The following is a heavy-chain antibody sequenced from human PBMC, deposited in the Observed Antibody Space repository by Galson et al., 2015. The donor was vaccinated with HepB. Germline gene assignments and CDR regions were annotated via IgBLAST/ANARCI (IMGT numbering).Heavy chain of an antibody. CDR1: GGTFSSYA. J-gene: IGHJ3*02. Sequence: SVKVSCKASGGTFSSYAISWVRQAPGQGLEWMGGIIPIFGTANYAQKFQGRVTITADESTSTAYMELSSLRSEDTAVYYCARGIGSWYCSNVGDCYPNAFDIWGQGTMVTVSS. CDR3: ARGIGSWYCSNVGDCYPNAFDI. V-gene: IGHV1-69*13. D-gene: IGHD2-21*02. CDR2: IIPIFGTA.